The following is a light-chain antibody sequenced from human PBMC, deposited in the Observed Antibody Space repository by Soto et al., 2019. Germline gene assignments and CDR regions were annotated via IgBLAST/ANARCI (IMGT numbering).Light chain of an antibody. CDR3: QQYNSWPPIT. CDR2: DAS. J-gene: IGKJ5*01. V-gene: IGKV3-15*01. Sequence: PGERATLSCSASESVSRNLAWYQQKPGQAPRLLIYDASTRATGIPDRFSGGGSGTEFTLTISSLQSEDFVVYYCQQYNSWPPITFGQGTRLAIK. CDR1: ESVSRN.